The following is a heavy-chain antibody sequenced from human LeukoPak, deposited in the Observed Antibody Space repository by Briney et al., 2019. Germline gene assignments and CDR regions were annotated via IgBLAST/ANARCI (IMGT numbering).Heavy chain of an antibody. Sequence: ASVKVSCKASGYTFTSYGISWVRQAPGQGLEWMGWISAYSGNTNYAQKLQGRVTMTTDTSTSTAYMELRSLRSDDTAVYYCARVWEDYYGSANWFDPWGQGTLVTVSS. J-gene: IGHJ5*02. CDR1: GYTFTSYG. V-gene: IGHV1-18*04. CDR2: ISAYSGNT. CDR3: ARVWEDYYGSANWFDP. D-gene: IGHD3-10*01.